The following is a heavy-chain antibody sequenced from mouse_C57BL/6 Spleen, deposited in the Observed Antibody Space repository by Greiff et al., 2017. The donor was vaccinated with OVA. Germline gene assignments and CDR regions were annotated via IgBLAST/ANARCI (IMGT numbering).Heavy chain of an antibody. CDR1: GFTFSNYW. V-gene: IGHV6-3*01. D-gene: IGHD2-3*01. CDR3: TSDGYYVSYAMDY. Sequence: EVKLVESGGGLVQPGGSMKLSCVASGFTFSNYWMNWVRQSPEKGLEWVAQIRLKSDNYATHYAESVKGRFTISRDDSKSSVYLQMNNLRAEDTGIYYCTSDGYYVSYAMDYWGQGTSVTVSS. CDR2: IRLKSDNYAT. J-gene: IGHJ4*01.